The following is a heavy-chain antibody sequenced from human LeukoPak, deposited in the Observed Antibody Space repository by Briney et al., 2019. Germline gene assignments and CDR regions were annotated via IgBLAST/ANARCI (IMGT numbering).Heavy chain of an antibody. J-gene: IGHJ6*02. CDR1: GFTFSSYA. CDR3: AKGKVAGLRYYYYGMDV. CDR2: MSGSGDST. D-gene: IGHD6-19*01. V-gene: IGHV3-23*01. Sequence: GGSLRLSCAASGFTFSSYALTWVRQAPGKGLEWVSAMSGSGDSTYYADSVKGRFTMSRDNSKNTLYLQMNSLRAEDTAVYYCAKGKVAGLRYYYYGMDVWGQGTTVTVSS.